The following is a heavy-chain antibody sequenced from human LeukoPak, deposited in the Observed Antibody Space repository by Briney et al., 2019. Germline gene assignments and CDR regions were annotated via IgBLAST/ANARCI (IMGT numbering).Heavy chain of an antibody. CDR3: ASTAAATDPPGF. J-gene: IGHJ4*02. D-gene: IGHD6-13*01. CDR1: GFTFSTFT. V-gene: IGHV3-30-3*01. CDR2: ISSDVYDGTTE. Sequence: GSLRLSCAASGFTFSTFTMDWVRQAPGKGLECVAVISSDVYDGTTEYYADSVKGRFTISRDNSKNTVYLQMNSLRGEDTAVYYCASTAAATDPPGFWGQGTLVTVSS.